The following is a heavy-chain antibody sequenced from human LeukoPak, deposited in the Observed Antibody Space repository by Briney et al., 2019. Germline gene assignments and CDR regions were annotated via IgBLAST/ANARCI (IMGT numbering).Heavy chain of an antibody. Sequence: GGSLRLSCSASGFAIGIYALNWFRHTPGKGLEWLSYISSTNAIYYADSVKGRFTISRDNAKESLYLQMNSLRAEDTAVYYYARDDKWAFDYWGQGTLVTVSS. CDR1: GFAIGIYA. D-gene: IGHD1-26*01. CDR2: ISSTNAI. J-gene: IGHJ4*02. CDR3: ARDDKWAFDY. V-gene: IGHV3-69-1*02.